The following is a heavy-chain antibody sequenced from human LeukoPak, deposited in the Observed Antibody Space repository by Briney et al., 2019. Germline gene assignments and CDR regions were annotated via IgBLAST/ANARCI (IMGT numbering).Heavy chain of an antibody. CDR2: ISTSNGYI. Sequence: GGSLRLSCAASGFSFSSYNMNWVRLAPGKGLEWVSSISTSNGYIYYADSVKGRFTISRDNAQSSLYLQMNSLTAEDTAVYYCARDRPRYCGRTSCPVDYWGQGILVTVSS. CDR3: ARDRPRYCGRTSCPVDY. CDR1: GFSFSSYN. V-gene: IGHV3-21*01. D-gene: IGHD2-2*01. J-gene: IGHJ4*02.